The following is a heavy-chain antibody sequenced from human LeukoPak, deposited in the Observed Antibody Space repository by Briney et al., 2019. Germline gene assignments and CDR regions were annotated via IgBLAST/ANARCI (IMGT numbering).Heavy chain of an antibody. CDR3: TRDHWLAFQH. CDR1: GFTFSSYS. CDR2: LYSDGST. J-gene: IGHJ1*01. Sequence: QPGGSLRLSCAASGFTFSSYSMNWVRQAPGKGLEWVSILYSDGSTYYADSVKGRFAISRDNSKNTLYLLMNSLRAEDTAVYYCTRDHWLAFQHWGQGTLVTVSS. D-gene: IGHD6-19*01. V-gene: IGHV3-53*01.